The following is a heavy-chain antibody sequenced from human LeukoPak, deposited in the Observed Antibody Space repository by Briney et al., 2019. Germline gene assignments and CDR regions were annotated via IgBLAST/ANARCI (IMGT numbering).Heavy chain of an antibody. J-gene: IGHJ4*02. CDR2: ISGYNSNT. CDR1: GYTFTSYA. CDR3: ARGGLYSAKQRFDY. D-gene: IGHD4-11*01. V-gene: IGHV1-18*01. Sequence: ASVKVSCKASGYTFTSYAIIWVRQAPGQGLEWMGWISGYNSNTNYAQKFQGRVTITADESTSTAYMELSSLRSEDTAVYYCARGGLYSAKQRFDYWGQGTLVTVSS.